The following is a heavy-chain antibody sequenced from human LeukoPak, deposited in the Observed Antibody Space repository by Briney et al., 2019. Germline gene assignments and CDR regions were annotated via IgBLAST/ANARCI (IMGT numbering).Heavy chain of an antibody. J-gene: IGHJ4*02. Sequence: GGSLRLSCAASGFTLSNAWMSWVRQAPGKGLEWVAVISYDGSNKYYADSVKGRFTISRDNSKNTLYLQMNSLRAEDTAVYYCARERGIVVVVAATFFDYWGQGTLVTVSS. V-gene: IGHV3-30-3*01. CDR3: ARERGIVVVVAATFFDY. D-gene: IGHD2-15*01. CDR1: GFTLSNAW. CDR2: ISYDGSNK.